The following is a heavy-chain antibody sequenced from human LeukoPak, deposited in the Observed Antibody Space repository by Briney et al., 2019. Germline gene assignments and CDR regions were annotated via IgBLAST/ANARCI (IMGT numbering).Heavy chain of an antibody. Sequence: ASVKVSCKASGYTFTGYYMHWVRQAPGQGLEWMGWTNPNSGGTNYAQKFQGRVTMTRDTSISTAYMELSRLRSDDTAVYYCAREGCSSTSCYNYYCGMDVWGQGTTVTVSS. J-gene: IGHJ6*02. CDR1: GYTFTGYY. CDR2: TNPNSGGT. CDR3: AREGCSSTSCYNYYCGMDV. V-gene: IGHV1-2*02. D-gene: IGHD2-2*02.